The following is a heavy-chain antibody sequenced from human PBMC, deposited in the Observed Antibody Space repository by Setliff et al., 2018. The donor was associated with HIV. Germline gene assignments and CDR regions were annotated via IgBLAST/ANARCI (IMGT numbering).Heavy chain of an antibody. Sequence: ASVKVSCKISGYTLTEVSMHWVRQAPGQGLEWMGWISAYNGNTNYAQKLQVRVTMTTDTSTSTAYMELSRLTSDDTAVYYCARDHHGLNWGQGTLVTVSS. V-gene: IGHV1-18*01. CDR2: ISAYNGNT. CDR3: ARDHHGLN. CDR1: GYTLTEVS. J-gene: IGHJ4*02.